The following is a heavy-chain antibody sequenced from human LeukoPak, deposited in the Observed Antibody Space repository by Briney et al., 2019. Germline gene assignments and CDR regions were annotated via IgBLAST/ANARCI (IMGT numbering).Heavy chain of an antibody. D-gene: IGHD2-21*02. Sequence: GRSLRLSCAASGFTFSTYTMHWVRQAPGTGLQWVAAISSDGNNKFYADSVRGRFTISRDSSKSTLYLEMNSLRPEDTAIYYCARKGGTAINYRPFDYWGQGTRVTVSS. CDR3: ARKGGTAINYRPFDY. V-gene: IGHV3-30*04. J-gene: IGHJ4*02. CDR2: ISSDGNNK. CDR1: GFTFSTYT.